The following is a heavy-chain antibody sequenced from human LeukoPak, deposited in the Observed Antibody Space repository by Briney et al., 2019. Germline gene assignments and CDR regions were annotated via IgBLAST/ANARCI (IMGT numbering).Heavy chain of an antibody. J-gene: IGHJ4*02. CDR3: GKKYGLPTTTERSVQY. Sequence: PGGSLRLSGTASGCRFGSYAMTWVRQTQGKGLKWLSILSGDRDITHYADSVKGRFTISRDNSKNTLYLQMNSLRAEDTAIYYCGKKYGLPTTTERSVQYWGQGTLVTVSS. D-gene: IGHD1-1*01. CDR2: LSGDRDIT. V-gene: IGHV3-23*01. CDR1: GCRFGSYA.